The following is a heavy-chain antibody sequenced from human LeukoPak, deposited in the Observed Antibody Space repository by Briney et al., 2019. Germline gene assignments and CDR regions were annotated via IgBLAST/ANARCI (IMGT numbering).Heavy chain of an antibody. D-gene: IGHD2-15*01. CDR1: GYSINSGYF. J-gene: IGHJ4*02. CDR3: ARVVASTSIDS. CDR2: IFHTGDV. V-gene: IGHV4-38-2*02. Sequence: SETLSLTCTVSGYSINSGYFWGWVRQPPGKGPEWIGSIFHTGDVYYNPFLRSRVTISVDTSRNQVSLKVTSVTAADTALYYCARVVASTSIDSWGQGTLVTVSS.